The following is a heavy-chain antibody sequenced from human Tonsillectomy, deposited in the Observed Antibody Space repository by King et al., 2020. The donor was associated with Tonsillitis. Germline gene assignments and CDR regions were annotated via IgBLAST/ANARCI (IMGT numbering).Heavy chain of an antibody. CDR2: IIPILGIA. Sequence: VQLVESGAEVKKPGSSVKVSCKASGGTFSSYAISWVRQAPGQGLEWMGRIIPILGIANYAQKFQGRVTITADKSTSTAYMELSSLRSEDTAVYYCARDRPPRGYSYGLGYYYYGMDVWGQGTPVTVSS. V-gene: IGHV1-69*09. CDR1: GGTFSSYA. CDR3: ARDRPPRGYSYGLGYYYYGMDV. J-gene: IGHJ6*02. D-gene: IGHD5-18*01.